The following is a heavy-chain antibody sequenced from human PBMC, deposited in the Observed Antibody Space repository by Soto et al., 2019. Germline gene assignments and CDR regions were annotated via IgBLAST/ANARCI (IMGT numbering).Heavy chain of an antibody. CDR2: INHSGST. D-gene: IGHD3-3*01. CDR1: GGSLSGYY. CDR3: ARGQPLRFLEWLSSGYYYYGMDV. V-gene: IGHV4-34*01. J-gene: IGHJ6*02. Sequence: SETLSLTCAVYGGSLSGYYWSWIRQPPGKGLEWMGEINHSGSTNYNPSLKSRVTISVDTSKNQFSLKLSSVTAADTAVYYCARGQPLRFLEWLSSGYYYYGMDVWGQGTTVTVS.